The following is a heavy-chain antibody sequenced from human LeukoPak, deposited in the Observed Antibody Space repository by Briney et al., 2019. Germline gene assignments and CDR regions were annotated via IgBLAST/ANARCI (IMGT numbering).Heavy chain of an antibody. CDR1: GLFFSTNW. J-gene: IGHJ1*01. D-gene: IGHD3-10*01. Sequence: GGSLRLSCAASGLFFSTNWMSWVRQAPGKGLEWVATIKPDGRDKYYVDSVKGRFTMSRDNAKNSLYLQMNSLRAEDTAVYYCARESDYYYGSGSYYKGYFQHWGQGTLVTVSS. V-gene: IGHV3-7*01. CDR2: IKPDGRDK. CDR3: ARESDYYYGSGSYYKGYFQH.